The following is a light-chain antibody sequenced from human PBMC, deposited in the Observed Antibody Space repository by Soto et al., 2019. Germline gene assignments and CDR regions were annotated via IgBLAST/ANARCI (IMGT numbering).Light chain of an antibody. CDR2: EVS. J-gene: IGLJ3*02. CDR1: SSDVGGYDY. CDR3: SSFTNSHTWV. V-gene: IGLV2-14*01. Sequence: QSALTQPASVSGSPGQSIAISCTGTSSDVGGYDYVSWYQQHPGKAPKVIIYEVSNRPSGVSNRFSGSKSANTASLTISGLQAEDEADYYCSSFTNSHTWVFGGGTKLTVL.